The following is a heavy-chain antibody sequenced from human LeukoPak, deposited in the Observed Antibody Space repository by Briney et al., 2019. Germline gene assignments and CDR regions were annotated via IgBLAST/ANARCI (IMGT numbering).Heavy chain of an antibody. V-gene: IGHV3-23*01. CDR2: ISGSGGST. D-gene: IGHD3-3*01. Sequence: GGSLRLSCAASGFTFSSYAMSWARQAPGKGLEWVSAISGSGGSTYYADSVKGRFTISRDNSKNTLYLQMNSLRAEDTAVYYCAKDGPDDFWTGYDYWGQGTLVTVSS. J-gene: IGHJ4*02. CDR1: GFTFSSYA. CDR3: AKDGPDDFWTGYDY.